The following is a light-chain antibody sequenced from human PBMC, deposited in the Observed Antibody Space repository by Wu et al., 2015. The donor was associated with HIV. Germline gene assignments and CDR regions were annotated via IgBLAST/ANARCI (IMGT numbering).Light chain of an antibody. Sequence: GDXATLSCRASQSVSTNLAWYQQKPGQAPRLLIFDTSTRATGVSDRFSGSGSGTDFTLTISRLEPEDFAVYHCQQYGSSPLTFGGGTKVEIK. CDR3: QQYGSSPLT. V-gene: IGKV3-20*01. CDR1: QSVSTN. CDR2: DTS. J-gene: IGKJ4*01.